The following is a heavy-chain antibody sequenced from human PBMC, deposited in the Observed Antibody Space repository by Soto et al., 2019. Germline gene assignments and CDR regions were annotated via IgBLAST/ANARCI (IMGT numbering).Heavy chain of an antibody. CDR3: ARHKQQLGYYYYYYMDV. J-gene: IGHJ6*03. V-gene: IGHV5-51*01. D-gene: IGHD6-6*01. Sequence: PGASLKISCKGSGYSFTSYWIGWVRQMPGKGLEWMGIIYPGDSGTRYSPSFQGQVTISADKSISTAYLQRSSLRASDTAMYYCARHKQQLGYYYYYYMDVWGKGTTVTVSS. CDR2: IYPGDSGT. CDR1: GYSFTSYW.